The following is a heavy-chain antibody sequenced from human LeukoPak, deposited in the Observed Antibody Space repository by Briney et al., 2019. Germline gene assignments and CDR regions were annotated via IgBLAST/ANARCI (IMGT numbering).Heavy chain of an antibody. CDR2: IRYDGSNK. CDR3: TSPLGYCSSTSCPEFDY. Sequence: GGSLRLSCAASGFTFSSYGMHWVRQAPGKGLEWVAFIRYDGSNKYYADSVKGRFTISRDNSKNTLYLQMNGLKTEDTAVYYCTSPLGYCSSTSCPEFDYWGQGTLVTVSS. V-gene: IGHV3-30*02. J-gene: IGHJ4*02. CDR1: GFTFSSYG. D-gene: IGHD2-2*01.